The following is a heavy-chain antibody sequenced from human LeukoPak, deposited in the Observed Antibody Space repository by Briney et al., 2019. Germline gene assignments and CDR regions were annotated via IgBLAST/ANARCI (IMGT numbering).Heavy chain of an antibody. V-gene: IGHV1-18*01. Sequence: ASVKVSCKASGGTFSSYAISWVRQAPGQGLEWMGWISAYNGNTNYAQKLQGRVTMTADTSTSTAYMELRSLRSDDTAVYYCARVGSAGYSSSWLDYWGQGTLVTVSS. J-gene: IGHJ4*02. CDR3: ARVGSAGYSSSWLDY. CDR1: GGTFSSYA. CDR2: ISAYNGNT. D-gene: IGHD6-13*01.